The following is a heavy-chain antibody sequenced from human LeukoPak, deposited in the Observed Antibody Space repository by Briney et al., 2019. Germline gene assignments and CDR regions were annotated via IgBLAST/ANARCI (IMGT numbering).Heavy chain of an antibody. CDR2: INAGNGNT. CDR1: GYTFTSYA. V-gene: IGHV1-3*01. J-gene: IGHJ4*02. Sequence: ASVKVSCKAPGYTFTSYAMHWVRQAPGQRLEWMGWINAGNGNTKYSQKFQGRVTITRDTSASTAYMELSSLRSEDTAVYYCARVPRYSLVRFDYWGQGTLVTVSS. CDR3: ARVPRYSLVRFDY. D-gene: IGHD6-13*01.